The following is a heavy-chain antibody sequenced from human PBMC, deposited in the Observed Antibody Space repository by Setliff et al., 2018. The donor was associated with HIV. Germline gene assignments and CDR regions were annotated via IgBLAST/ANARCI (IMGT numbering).Heavy chain of an antibody. J-gene: IGHJ4*02. V-gene: IGHV4-39*07. CDR2: IYYSGST. CDR3: ARIMATDYYDTSGYYPH. D-gene: IGHD3-22*01. CDR1: GGSISSTIYY. Sequence: SETLSLTCTVSGGSISSTIYYWGWIRQPPGKGLEWIGSIYYSGSTYYNPSLKSRVIISVDTSKNQFSLELSTVTAADTAIYYRARIMATDYYDTSGYYPHWGQGTLVTVSS.